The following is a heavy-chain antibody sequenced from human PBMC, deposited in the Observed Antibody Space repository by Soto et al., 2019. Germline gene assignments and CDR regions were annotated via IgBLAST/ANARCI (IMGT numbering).Heavy chain of an antibody. V-gene: IGHV4-39*01. J-gene: IGHJ4*02. CDR2: IYYSGST. CDR1: GGSISSSSYY. CDR3: ARRGVRGVIYFDY. D-gene: IGHD3-10*01. Sequence: SETLSLTCTVSGGSISSSSYYWGWIRQPPGKGLEWIGSIYYSGSTYYNPSLKSRVTISVDTSKNQFSLRLSSVTAADTAVYYCARRGVRGVIYFDYWGQGTLVTVSS.